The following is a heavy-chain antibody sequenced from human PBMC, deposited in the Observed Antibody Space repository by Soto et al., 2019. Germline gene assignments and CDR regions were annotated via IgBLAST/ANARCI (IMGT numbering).Heavy chain of an antibody. Sequence: PGGSLRLSCAASGFTFSSYSMNWVRQAPGKGLEWVSSISSSSSYIYYADSVKGRFTISRDNAKNSLYLQMNSLRAEDTAVYYCARVGVKFYGDYSYSTPDFDYWGQGTLVTVSS. D-gene: IGHD4-17*01. CDR1: GFTFSSYS. J-gene: IGHJ4*02. CDR2: ISSSSSYI. CDR3: ARVGVKFYGDYSYSTPDFDY. V-gene: IGHV3-21*01.